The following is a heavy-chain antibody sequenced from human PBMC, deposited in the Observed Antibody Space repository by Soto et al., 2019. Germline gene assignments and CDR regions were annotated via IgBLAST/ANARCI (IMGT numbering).Heavy chain of an antibody. CDR1: GSTFRHYY. CDR2: YDPNGGST. J-gene: IGHJ4*02. D-gene: IGHD4-17*01. V-gene: IGHV1-46*01. CDR3: ARRRYNTVTSLPLDF. Sequence: QVQLVQSGAEVKEPGASVKVSCKASGSTFRHYYMHWVRQGPGRGLEWMGVYDPNGGSTTYAQPFQGRLTMPRDTSTTTVYTQLPHLSSEDTVLYFCARRRYNTVTSLPLDFCGQATLVTVSS.